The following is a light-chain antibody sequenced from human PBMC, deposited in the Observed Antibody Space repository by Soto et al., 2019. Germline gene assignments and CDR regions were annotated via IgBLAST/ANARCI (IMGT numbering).Light chain of an antibody. CDR2: KAS. J-gene: IGKJ1*01. CDR1: QSISSW. Sequence: IQMTMSPSTLSASVGDRVTITCRASQSISSWLAWYQQKPGKAPKLLIYKASSLESGVPSRFSGSGSGTEFTLNISSLQPDDFATYYCQQYNSYSPTFGQGTKVDIK. V-gene: IGKV1-5*03. CDR3: QQYNSYSPT.